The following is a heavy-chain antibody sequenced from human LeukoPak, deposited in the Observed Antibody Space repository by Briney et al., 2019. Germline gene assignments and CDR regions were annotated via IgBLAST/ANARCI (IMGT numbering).Heavy chain of an antibody. CDR2: IILNTGGT. D-gene: IGHD6-19*01. V-gene: IGHV1-2*02. Sequence: ASVNVSRKASVCSFSGFYMHWVRQAPGQGLEWMGWIILNTGGTNYAHKFQGRVTMTSDTTISTAYMELSSLICDDTAVYYCAREWLIVVTGTGHLDSSGEGNLFTVSS. J-gene: IGHJ4*02. CDR1: VCSFSGFY. CDR3: AREWLIVVTGTGHLDS.